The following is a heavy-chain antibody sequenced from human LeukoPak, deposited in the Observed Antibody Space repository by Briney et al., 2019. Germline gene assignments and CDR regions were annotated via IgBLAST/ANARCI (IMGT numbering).Heavy chain of an antibody. V-gene: IGHV1-18*04. CDR3: ARVRYSGYDNAFDY. CDR1: GYTFTSYG. Sequence: GASVKVSCKASGYTFTSYGISWLRQAPGQGLEWMGWISAYNGNTNYAQKLQGRVTMTTDTSTSTAYMELRSLRSDDTAVYYCARVRYSGYDNAFDYWGQGTLVTVSS. D-gene: IGHD5-12*01. J-gene: IGHJ4*02. CDR2: ISAYNGNT.